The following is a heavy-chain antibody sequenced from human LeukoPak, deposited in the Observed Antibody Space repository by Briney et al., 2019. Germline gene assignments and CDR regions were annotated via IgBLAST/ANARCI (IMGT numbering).Heavy chain of an antibody. V-gene: IGHV4-30-2*01. J-gene: IGHJ5*02. CDR2: IYHSGST. D-gene: IGHD2-15*01. Sequence: SETLSLTCAVSGGSISSGGYSWSWIRQPPGKGLEWIGYIYHSGSTYYNPSLKGRVTISVDRSKNQFSLKLSSVTAADTAVYYCARVVVVAATEWFDPWGQGTLVTVSS. CDR3: ARVVVVAATEWFDP. CDR1: GGSISSGGYS.